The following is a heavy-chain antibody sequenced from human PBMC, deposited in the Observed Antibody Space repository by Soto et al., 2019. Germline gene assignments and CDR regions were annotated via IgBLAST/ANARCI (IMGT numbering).Heavy chain of an antibody. CDR2: ISGSGGST. D-gene: IGHD3-10*01. J-gene: IGHJ6*02. Sequence: EVQLLESGGGLVQPGGSLRLSCAASGFTFSSYAMSWVRQAPGKGLEWVSAISGSGGSTYYADSVKGRFTISRDNSKNTLYLQMNSLRAEDTAVYYCAKDLLMVRGAARRRDYYGMDVWGQGTTVTVSS. CDR3: AKDLLMVRGAARRRDYYGMDV. CDR1: GFTFSSYA. V-gene: IGHV3-23*01.